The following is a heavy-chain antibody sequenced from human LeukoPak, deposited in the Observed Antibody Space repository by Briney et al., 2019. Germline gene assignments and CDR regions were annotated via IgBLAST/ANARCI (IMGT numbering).Heavy chain of an antibody. CDR1: GGSISSYY. CDR3: ARSYGVDPPNFDY. J-gene: IGHJ4*02. CDR2: IYYSGST. V-gene: IGHV4-59*12. D-gene: IGHD2-8*01. Sequence: SETLSLTCTVSGGSISSYYWSWIRQPPGKGLEWIGYIYYSGSTNYNPSLKSRVTISVDTSKNQFSLKLSSVTAADTAVYYCARSYGVDPPNFDYWGQGTLVTVSS.